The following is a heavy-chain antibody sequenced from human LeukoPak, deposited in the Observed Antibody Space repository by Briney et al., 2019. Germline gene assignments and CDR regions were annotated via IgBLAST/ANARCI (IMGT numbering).Heavy chain of an antibody. CDR1: GYTFTGYY. CDR2: INPNSGGT. D-gene: IGHD3-22*01. J-gene: IGHJ4*02. Sequence: ASVKVSCKASGYTFTGYYMHWVRQAPGQGLEWMGWINPNSGGTNYAQKFQGRVTMTRDTSISTAYMELSRLRSDDTAVYYCARSDYYDSSGYPLWGQGTLVTVSS. CDR3: ARSDYYDSSGYPL. V-gene: IGHV1-2*02.